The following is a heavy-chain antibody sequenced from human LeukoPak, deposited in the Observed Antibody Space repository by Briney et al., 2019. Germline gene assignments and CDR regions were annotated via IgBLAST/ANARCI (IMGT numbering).Heavy chain of an antibody. CDR1: GFTFSSYW. CDR3: ARDRSRCYY. Sequence: GGSLRLSCAASGFTFSSYWMSWVRQAPGKGLEWVATIKEDGSEKYYVDSMKGRFTISRDNAKNSLYLQMNSLRAEDTAVYYCARDRSRCYYWGQGTLVTVSS. CDR2: IKEDGSEK. V-gene: IGHV3-7*01. J-gene: IGHJ4*02.